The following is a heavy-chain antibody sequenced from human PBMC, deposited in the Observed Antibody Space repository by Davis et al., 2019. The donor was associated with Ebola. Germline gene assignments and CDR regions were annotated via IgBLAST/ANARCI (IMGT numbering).Heavy chain of an antibody. V-gene: IGHV4-34*01. J-gene: IGHJ6*04. Sequence: SETLSLTCAVYGGSFSGYYWSWIRQPPGKGLEWLGEINHSGSTNYNPSLKSRVTISVDTSKNQFSLKLSSVTAADTAVYYCARGLYGDYVLYYYYGMDVWGKGTTVTVSS. CDR3: ARGLYGDYVLYYYYGMDV. D-gene: IGHD4-17*01. CDR2: INHSGST. CDR1: GGSFSGYY.